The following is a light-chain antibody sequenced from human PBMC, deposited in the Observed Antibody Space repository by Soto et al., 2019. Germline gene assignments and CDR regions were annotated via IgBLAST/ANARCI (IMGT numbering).Light chain of an antibody. J-gene: IGKJ1*01. CDR1: ESISNY. CDR3: QQYDNLPWT. V-gene: IGKV1-33*01. Sequence: DIQMTQSPSSLSASVGDRVTITCRASESISNYLNWYQQKPGKAPKLLIYDASNLETGVPSRFSGSGSGTDFTFTISSLQPEDIATYYCQQYDNLPWTFGQGTKVDI. CDR2: DAS.